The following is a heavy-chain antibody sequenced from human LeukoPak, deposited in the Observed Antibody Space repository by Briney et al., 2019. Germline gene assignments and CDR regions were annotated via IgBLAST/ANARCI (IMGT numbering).Heavy chain of an antibody. V-gene: IGHV3-7*03. CDR1: GFTFSRYS. CDR3: AKTGTPWYYFDY. Sequence: GGSLRLSCAASGFTFSRYSMNWVRQAPGKGLEWVANIKQDGSEKYYVDSVKGRFTISRDNSKNTLYLQMNSLRAEDTAVYYCAKTGTPWYYFDYWGQGTLVTVSS. D-gene: IGHD1-1*01. CDR2: IKQDGSEK. J-gene: IGHJ4*02.